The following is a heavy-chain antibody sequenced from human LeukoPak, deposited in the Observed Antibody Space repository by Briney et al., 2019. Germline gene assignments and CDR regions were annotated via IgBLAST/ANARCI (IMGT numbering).Heavy chain of an antibody. CDR1: GGSISSSSYY. D-gene: IGHD2-2*01. V-gene: IGHV4-39*01. CDR2: IYYSGST. CDR3: ATAADNNNDSFNMDV. Sequence: SETLSLTCTVSGGSISSSSYYWGWVRQPPGKGLEWIGSIYYSGSTYYNPSLKSRVTISVDTSKNQFSLKLSSVTAADTAVYYCATAADNNNDSFNMDVWGKGTTVTVSS. J-gene: IGHJ6*03.